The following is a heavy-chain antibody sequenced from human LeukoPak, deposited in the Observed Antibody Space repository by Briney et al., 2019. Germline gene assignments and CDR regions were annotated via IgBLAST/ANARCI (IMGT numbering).Heavy chain of an antibody. J-gene: IGHJ4*02. CDR3: ARDLGDYGGNSGGFDY. CDR1: GYTFTGYY. Sequence: SVKVSFKASGYTFTGYYMHWVRQAPGQGVEWMGRINPNSGGTNYAQKCQGRLTMTRDTSISTAYMELSRLRSDDTAVYYCARDLGDYGGNSGGFDYWRQGTLVTVSS. CDR2: INPNSGGT. D-gene: IGHD4-23*01. V-gene: IGHV1-2*06.